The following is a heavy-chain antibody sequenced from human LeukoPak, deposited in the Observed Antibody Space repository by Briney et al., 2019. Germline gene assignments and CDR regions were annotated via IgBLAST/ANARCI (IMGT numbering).Heavy chain of an antibody. CDR2: IYTSGST. V-gene: IGHV4-4*07. D-gene: IGHD4-17*01. CDR3: ASSLGYGDYVLSYFDL. Sequence: SETLSLTCTVSGGSISSYYWSWIRQPAGKGLEWIGRIYTSGSTNYNPSLKSRVTMSVDTSKNQFSLKLSSVTAADTAVYYCASSLGYGDYVLSYFDLWGRGTLVTVSS. CDR1: GGSISSYY. J-gene: IGHJ2*01.